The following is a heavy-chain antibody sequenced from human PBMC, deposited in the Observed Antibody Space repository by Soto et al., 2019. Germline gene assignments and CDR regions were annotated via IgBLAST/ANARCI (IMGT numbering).Heavy chain of an antibody. J-gene: IGHJ4*02. V-gene: IGHV4-34*01. CDR3: ATSYGNAWYTY. CDR1: GGSFSGYY. D-gene: IGHD6-13*01. CDR2: IHHSGST. Sequence: SETLSLTCAVYGGSFSGYYWSWIRQPPGKGLEWIGEIHHSGSTNYNPSLKSRLTISVDRSKNQFTLQLTSVTAADPAVYYCATSYGNAWYTYRAQRTQVTVSS.